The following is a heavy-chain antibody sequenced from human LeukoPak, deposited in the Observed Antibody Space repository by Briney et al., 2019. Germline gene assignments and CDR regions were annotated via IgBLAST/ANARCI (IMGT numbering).Heavy chain of an antibody. CDR1: GGSISSGGYY. D-gene: IGHD2-8*01. CDR2: IYYSGST. Sequence: SQTLSFTCTVSGGSISSGGYYWSWIRQHPGKGLEWIGYIYYSGSTYYNPSLKSRVTISVDTSKNQFSLKLSSVTAADTAVYYCARAIGYCTNGVCPGFDYWGQGTLVTVSS. J-gene: IGHJ4*02. CDR3: ARAIGYCTNGVCPGFDY. V-gene: IGHV4-31*03.